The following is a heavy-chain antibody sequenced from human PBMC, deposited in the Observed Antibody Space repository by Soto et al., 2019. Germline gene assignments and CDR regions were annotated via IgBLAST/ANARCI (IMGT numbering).Heavy chain of an antibody. J-gene: IGHJ6*02. CDR3: ARYKVWFGESYGMDV. D-gene: IGHD3-10*01. V-gene: IGHV3-48*02. CDR2: ISSSSSTI. CDR1: GFTFSSYS. Sequence: GGSLRLSCAASGFTFSSYSMNWVRQAPGKGLEWVSYISSSSSTIYYADSVKGRFTISGDNAKNSLYLQMNSLRDEDTAVYYCARYKVWFGESYGMDVWGQGTTVTVSS.